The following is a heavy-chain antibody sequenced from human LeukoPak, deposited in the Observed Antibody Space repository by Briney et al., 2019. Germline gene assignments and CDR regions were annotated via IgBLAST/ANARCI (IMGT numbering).Heavy chain of an antibody. V-gene: IGHV3-33*08. Sequence: PGGSLRLSCAASGFTFSSYGMSWVRQAPGEGLEWVAVIWYDGSNKYYADSVEGRFTISRDNSKHTLYLQMNSLRAEDTAVYYCARDLRPWLDYWGQGTLVTVSS. J-gene: IGHJ4*02. CDR3: ARDLRPWLDY. D-gene: IGHD5-12*01. CDR1: GFTFSSYG. CDR2: IWYDGSNK.